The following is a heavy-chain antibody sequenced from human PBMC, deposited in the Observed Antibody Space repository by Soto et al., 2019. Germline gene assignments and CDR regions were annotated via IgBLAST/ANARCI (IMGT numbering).Heavy chain of an antibody. J-gene: IGHJ3*02. D-gene: IGHD5-12*01. Sequence: SVKVSCKASGFTFTSSAMHWVRQARGQRLEWIGWIVVGSGNTNYAQKFQERVSITRDMSTRTAYMELSSLRSEDTAVYYCAAGVTYDGNFDIWGQGTMVTVSS. CDR1: GFTFTSSA. CDR2: IVVGSGNT. V-gene: IGHV1-58*02. CDR3: AAGVTYDGNFDI.